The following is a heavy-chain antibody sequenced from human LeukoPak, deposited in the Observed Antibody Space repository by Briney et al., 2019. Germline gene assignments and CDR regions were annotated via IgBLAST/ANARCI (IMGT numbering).Heavy chain of an antibody. J-gene: IGHJ4*02. D-gene: IGHD3-22*01. CDR2: ISYDGSNK. Sequence: GGSLRLSCAASGFTFSSYAMHWVRQAPGKGLEWVAVISYDGSNKYYADSVKGRFTISRDNSKNTLYLQMNSLRAEDTAVYYCAKEDLYSSGYPYYFDYWGQGTLVTVSS. CDR3: AKEDLYSSGYPYYFDY. CDR1: GFTFSSYA. V-gene: IGHV3-30-3*01.